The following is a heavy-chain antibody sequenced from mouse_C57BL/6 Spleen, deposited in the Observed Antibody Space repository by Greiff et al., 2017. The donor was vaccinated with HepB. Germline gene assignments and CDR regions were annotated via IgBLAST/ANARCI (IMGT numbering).Heavy chain of an antibody. CDR1: GYAFTNYL. Sequence: QVQLQQSGAELVRPGTSVKVSCKASGYAFTNYLIEWVKQRPGQGLEWIGVINPGSGGTNYNEKFKGKATLTADKSSSTAYMQLSSLTSEDSAVYFCARSYYGSEGFAYWGQGTLVTVSA. CDR3: ARSYYGSEGFAY. V-gene: IGHV1-54*01. J-gene: IGHJ3*01. CDR2: INPGSGGT. D-gene: IGHD1-1*01.